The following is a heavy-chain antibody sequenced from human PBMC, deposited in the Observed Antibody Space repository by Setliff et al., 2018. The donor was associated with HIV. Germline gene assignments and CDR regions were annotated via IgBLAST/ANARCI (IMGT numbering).Heavy chain of an antibody. Sequence: ASVKVSCKASGGTFSNYGFAWVRQAPGQGLEWMGGIIPIFGSADYAQRFQGRVTISADESTSTVYLELSSLTSDDTAMYYCASKGDYYTSKTLDSWGQGTLVTVS. CDR2: IIPIFGSA. J-gene: IGHJ4*02. CDR1: GGTFSNYG. CDR3: ASKGDYYTSKTLDS. D-gene: IGHD3-10*01. V-gene: IGHV1-69*13.